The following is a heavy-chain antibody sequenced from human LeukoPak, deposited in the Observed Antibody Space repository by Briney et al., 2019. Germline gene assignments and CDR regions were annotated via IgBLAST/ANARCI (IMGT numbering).Heavy chain of an antibody. CDR1: GFTVSSNY. D-gene: IGHD1-1*01. J-gene: IGHJ5*02. V-gene: IGHV3-53*01. CDR2: IYSGGST. Sequence: GGSLRLSCAASGFTVSSNYMSGVRQAPGKGLEWVSVIYSGGSTYYADSVKGRFTISRDNSRNTLYLQMNSLRAEDTAVYYCARLNWANWFDPWGQGTLVTVSS. CDR3: ARLNWANWFDP.